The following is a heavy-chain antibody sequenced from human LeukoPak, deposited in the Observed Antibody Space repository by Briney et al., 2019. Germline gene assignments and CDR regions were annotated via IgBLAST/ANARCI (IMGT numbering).Heavy chain of an antibody. CDR2: IIPIFGTA. V-gene: IGHV1-69*05. Sequence: SVKVSCKASGGTLSSYAISWVRQAPGQGLEWMGGIIPIFGTANYAQKFQGRVTITTDESTSTAYMELSSLRSEDTAVYYCAGGPYYDFWSGYLRYWGQGTLVTVSS. CDR1: GGTLSSYA. D-gene: IGHD3-3*01. J-gene: IGHJ4*02. CDR3: AGGPYYDFWSGYLRY.